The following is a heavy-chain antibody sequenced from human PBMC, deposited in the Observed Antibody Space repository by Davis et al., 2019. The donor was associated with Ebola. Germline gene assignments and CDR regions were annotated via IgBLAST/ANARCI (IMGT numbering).Heavy chain of an antibody. CDR1: GYTFSNYG. D-gene: IGHD1-1*01. CDR3: ARAQFPTTSDL. V-gene: IGHV1-18*04. J-gene: IGHJ5*02. Sequence: ASVKVSCKASGYTFSNYGITWVRQAPGQGLEWMGWINPHNGNTNYAQNVQGRVTMTTDTSTSTAYMEVGSLRSDDAAVYYCARAQFPTTSDLWGQGTLVTVSS. CDR2: INPHNGNT.